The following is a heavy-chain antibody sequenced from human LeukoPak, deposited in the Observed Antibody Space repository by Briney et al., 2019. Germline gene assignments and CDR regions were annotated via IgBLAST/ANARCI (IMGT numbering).Heavy chain of an antibody. J-gene: IGHJ4*02. Sequence: SXXLSCAASXXXXNDXAMQXVXQXPGXGXXWXXCISWNSGTIGYADSVKGRFTISRDNAKNSLYLQMNSLRTEDTALYYCAKGTETGYSYGYDYWGQGTLVTVSS. CDR1: XXXXNDXA. D-gene: IGHD5-18*01. V-gene: IGHV3-9*01. CDR3: AKGTETGYSYGYDY. CDR2: ISWNSGTI.